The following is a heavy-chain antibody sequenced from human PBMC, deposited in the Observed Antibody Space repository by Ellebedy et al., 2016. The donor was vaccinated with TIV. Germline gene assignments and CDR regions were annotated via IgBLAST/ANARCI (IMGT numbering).Heavy chain of an antibody. J-gene: IGHJ4*02. CDR1: GFTFDDYA. V-gene: IGHV3-9*01. Sequence: PGGSLRLSCVASGFTFDDYAMQWVRQAPGKGLEWVSGFSWESVSIAYADSVKGRFTISRDNAKNSLYLQINSLRTEDTARYYCVKGNGAGSYSVYWGQGTLVTVSS. CDR3: VKGNGAGSYSVY. D-gene: IGHD3-10*01. CDR2: FSWESVSI.